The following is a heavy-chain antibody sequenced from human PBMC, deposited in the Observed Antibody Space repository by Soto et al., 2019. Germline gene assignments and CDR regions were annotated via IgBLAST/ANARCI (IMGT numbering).Heavy chain of an antibody. CDR1: GGSVSSHY. D-gene: IGHD4-4*01. V-gene: IGHV4-59*08. CDR2: IYYSGST. CDR3: ARHSNRNYGLYYLDY. Sequence: SETLSLTCTVSGGSVSSHYWRWIRQSQGKGLEWIGYIYYSGSTKYKPSLKSRVTISVDTSKNQFSLKVTSATAADTAVYYCARHSNRNYGLYYLDYWGLGALVTVSS. J-gene: IGHJ4*02.